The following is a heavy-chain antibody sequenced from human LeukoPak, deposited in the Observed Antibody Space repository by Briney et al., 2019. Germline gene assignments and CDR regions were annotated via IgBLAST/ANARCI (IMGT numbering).Heavy chain of an antibody. CDR1: GFTFSSYA. CDR3: AKGYDSSGYYYVDAFDI. Sequence: PGGSLRLSCAASGFTFSSYAMSWVRQAPGKGLEWVSAISGSGGSTYYADSVKGRFTISRDNSKNTLYLQMNSLRVEDTAVYYCAKGYDSSGYYYVDAFDIWGQGTMVTVSS. CDR2: ISGSGGST. J-gene: IGHJ3*02. V-gene: IGHV3-23*01. D-gene: IGHD3-22*01.